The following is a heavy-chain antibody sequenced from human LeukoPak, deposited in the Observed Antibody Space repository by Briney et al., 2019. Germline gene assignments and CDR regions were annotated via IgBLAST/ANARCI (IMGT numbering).Heavy chain of an antibody. CDR2: ISAYNGNT. V-gene: IGHV1-18*01. D-gene: IGHD2-15*01. J-gene: IGHJ6*03. Sequence: ASVKVSCYASGYTFTSYGISWVRQAPGQGLEWMGWISAYNGNTNYEQKLQGRVTMTTDTSTSTAYMELSSLRSDDTAVYYCARVGYCSGGSCPTTKYYYYMDVWGKGTTVTVSS. CDR3: ARVGYCSGGSCPTTKYYYYMDV. CDR1: GYTFTSYG.